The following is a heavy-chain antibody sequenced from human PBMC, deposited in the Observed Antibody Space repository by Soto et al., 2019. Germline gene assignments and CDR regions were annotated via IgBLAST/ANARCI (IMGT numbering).Heavy chain of an antibody. CDR2: IVASGGST. Sequence: EVQLLDSGGGSVQPGGSLRLSCAASGFTFSNYGMSWVRQAPGKGLEWVSSIVASGGSTYYADPVKGRFTISRDNSENNLYLQMNSLRAEDTAVYYCVKERLQRGFDYWGQGTLVTVSS. D-gene: IGHD6-25*01. CDR1: GFTFSNYG. CDR3: VKERLQRGFDY. V-gene: IGHV3-23*01. J-gene: IGHJ4*02.